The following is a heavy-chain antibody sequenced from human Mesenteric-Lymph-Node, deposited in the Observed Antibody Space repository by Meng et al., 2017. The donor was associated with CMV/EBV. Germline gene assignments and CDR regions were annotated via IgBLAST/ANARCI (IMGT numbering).Heavy chain of an antibody. J-gene: IGHJ3*02. V-gene: IGHV4-31*02. CDR3: ARVVSLWFGVDAFDI. Sequence: GGPLYSGGYSWSWVRQYPGKGLEWIGHIYYSGSTDYNPSLKSRLTVSVDTSNNQFSLKLSSVTAADTAVYYCARVVSLWFGVDAFDIWGQGTMVTVSS. D-gene: IGHD3-10*01. CDR1: GGPLYSGGYS. CDR2: IYYSGST.